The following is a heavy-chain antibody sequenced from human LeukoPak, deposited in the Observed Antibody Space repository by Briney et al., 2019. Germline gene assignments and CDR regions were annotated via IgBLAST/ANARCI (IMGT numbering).Heavy chain of an antibody. CDR1: GFTVSSNY. D-gene: IGHD6-13*01. Sequence: GGSLRLSCAASGFTVSSNYMSWVRQAPGKGLEWVSVIYSGGSTYYADSVKGRFTISRDNSKNTLYLQMSSLRAEDTAVYYCARGGSSSWYGYNPKNFDYWGQGTLVTVSS. V-gene: IGHV3-53*01. CDR3: ARGGSSSWYGYNPKNFDY. J-gene: IGHJ4*02. CDR2: IYSGGST.